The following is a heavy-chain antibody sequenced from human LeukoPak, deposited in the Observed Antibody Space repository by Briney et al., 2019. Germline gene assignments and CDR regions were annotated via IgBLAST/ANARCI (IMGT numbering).Heavy chain of an antibody. D-gene: IGHD2-15*01. V-gene: IGHV3-48*01. CDR1: GFTLSSYS. CDR2: ISSSSSTI. J-gene: IGHJ4*02. Sequence: GGSLRLSCAASGFTLSSYSMNWVRQAPGKGLEWVSHISSSSSTIYYADSVKGRFTISRDNSKNTLYLQMNSLRAEDTAVYYCAKDEPSYCSGGSCYGFDYWGQGTLVTVSS. CDR3: AKDEPSYCSGGSCYGFDY.